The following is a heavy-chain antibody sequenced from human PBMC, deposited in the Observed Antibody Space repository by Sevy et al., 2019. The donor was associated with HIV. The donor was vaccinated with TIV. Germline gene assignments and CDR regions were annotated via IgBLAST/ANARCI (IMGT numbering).Heavy chain of an antibody. Sequence: SETLSLTCTVSGGSISSYYWSWIRQPPGKGLEWIGYIYYSGGTNYNPSLKSRVTISVDTSKNQFSLKLSSVTAADTAVYYCASGYGSGSSYFDYWGQGTLVTVSS. J-gene: IGHJ4*02. D-gene: IGHD3-10*01. CDR3: ASGYGSGSSYFDY. V-gene: IGHV4-59*01. CDR1: GGSISSYY. CDR2: IYYSGGT.